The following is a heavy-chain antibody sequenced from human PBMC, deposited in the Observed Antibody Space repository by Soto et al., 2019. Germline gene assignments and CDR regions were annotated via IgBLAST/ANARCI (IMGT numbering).Heavy chain of an antibody. Sequence: GASVKVSCKVSGYTLTELSMHWVRQAPGKGLEWMGGFDPEDGETIYAQKFQGRVTMTEDTSTDTAYMELSSLRSEDTAVYYCATEGGSSWYHHLDYWGQGTLVTVSS. D-gene: IGHD6-13*01. CDR2: FDPEDGET. J-gene: IGHJ4*02. CDR1: GYTLTELS. CDR3: ATEGGSSWYHHLDY. V-gene: IGHV1-24*01.